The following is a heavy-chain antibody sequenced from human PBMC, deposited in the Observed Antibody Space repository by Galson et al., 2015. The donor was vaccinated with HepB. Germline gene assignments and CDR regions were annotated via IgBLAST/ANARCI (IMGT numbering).Heavy chain of an antibody. CDR3: ARDQYYDFWSGRGYYYYGMDV. CDR2: INTNTGNP. V-gene: IGHV7-4-1*02. D-gene: IGHD3-3*01. CDR1: GYTFTSYA. J-gene: IGHJ6*02. Sequence: SVKVSCKASGYTFTSYAMNWVRQAPGQGLEWMGWINTNTGNPTYAQGFTGRFVFSLDTSVSTTYLQISSLKAEGTAVYYCARDQYYDFWSGRGYYYYGMDVWGQGTTVTVSS.